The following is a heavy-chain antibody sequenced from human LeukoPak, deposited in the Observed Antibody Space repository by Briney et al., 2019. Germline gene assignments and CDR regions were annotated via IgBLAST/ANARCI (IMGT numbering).Heavy chain of an antibody. CDR3: ARSRDIVVVVAATNWFDP. D-gene: IGHD2-15*01. V-gene: IGHV1-69*01. CDR1: GGTFSSYA. CDR2: IIPIFGTA. Sequence: SVKVSCKASGGTFSSYAISWVRRAPGQGLEWMGGIIPIFGTANYAQKFQGRVTITADESTSTAYMELSSLRSEDTAVYYCARSRDIVVVVAATNWFDPWGQGTLVTVSS. J-gene: IGHJ5*02.